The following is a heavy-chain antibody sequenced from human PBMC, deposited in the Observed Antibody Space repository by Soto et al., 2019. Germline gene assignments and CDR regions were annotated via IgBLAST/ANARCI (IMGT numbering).Heavy chain of an antibody. Sequence: PSETLSLTCSVAGFAISRGYYWSWVRQPPGKGLEWIGSIYPSVSSYHNPSLETRVRLSIDTSKNQFTLNLTSVTAADTALYYCAGEKVGTTFFDNWGQGIQV. J-gene: IGHJ4*02. D-gene: IGHD1-1*01. V-gene: IGHV4-38-2*02. CDR3: AGEKVGTTFFDN. CDR2: IYPSVSS. CDR1: GFAISRGYY.